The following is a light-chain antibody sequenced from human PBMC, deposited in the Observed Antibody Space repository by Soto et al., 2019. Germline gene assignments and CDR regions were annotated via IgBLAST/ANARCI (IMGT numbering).Light chain of an antibody. Sequence: EIELTQSPGTLSLSPGERATLSCRASQSVSSTYLAWYQQKPGQAPRLLIYGASIRATGVPDRFSGSGSGTDFTLTISRLEPEDFAVYYCQQYGSSPYTFGQGTKLEIK. CDR2: GAS. J-gene: IGKJ2*01. CDR1: QSVSSTY. CDR3: QQYGSSPYT. V-gene: IGKV3-20*01.